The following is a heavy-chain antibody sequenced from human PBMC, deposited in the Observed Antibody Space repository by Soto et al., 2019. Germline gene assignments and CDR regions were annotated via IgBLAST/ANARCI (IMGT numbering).Heavy chain of an antibody. J-gene: IGHJ4*02. V-gene: IGHV1-18*01. D-gene: IGHD4-17*01. Sequence: QVQLVQSGAEVKKPGASVKVSCKTSGYTFSSYGISWVRQAPGQGLEWMGWISTYKGDTPYVQSLQGRVTLTTDTSTSTAYMELRSLRSDDTAVYYCARAYGDYYFDYWGQGTLVTVSS. CDR1: GYTFSSYG. CDR2: ISTYKGDT. CDR3: ARAYGDYYFDY.